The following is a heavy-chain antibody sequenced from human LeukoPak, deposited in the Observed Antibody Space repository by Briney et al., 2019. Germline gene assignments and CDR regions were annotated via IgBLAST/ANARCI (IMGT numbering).Heavy chain of an antibody. CDR2: IYHSGST. D-gene: IGHD3-10*01. CDR3: ARNLVMVRGLIADY. J-gene: IGHJ4*02. V-gene: IGHV4-38-2*01. Sequence: SETLSLTCAVSGYSISSGYYWGWIRQPPGKGLEWIGSIYHSGSTYYNPSLKSRVTISVDTSKNQFSLKLSSVTAADTAVYYCARNLVMVRGLIADYWGQGTMVTVSS. CDR1: GYSISSGYY.